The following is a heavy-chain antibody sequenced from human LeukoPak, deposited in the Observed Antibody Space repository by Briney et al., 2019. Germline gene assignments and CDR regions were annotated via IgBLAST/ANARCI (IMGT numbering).Heavy chain of an antibody. D-gene: IGHD6-6*01. CDR2: IFYSAYT. V-gene: IGHV4-39*07. J-gene: IGHJ4*02. Sequence: SETLSLTCTVSGGPISSSTYYWGWIRQPPGKGLEWIGSIFYSAYTYYNPSLKSQVSISVDTSKNQFSLKLSSVTAADTAVYYCARGGRSSSSLNFDYWGQGTLVTVSS. CDR3: ARGGRSSSSLNFDY. CDR1: GGPISSSTYY.